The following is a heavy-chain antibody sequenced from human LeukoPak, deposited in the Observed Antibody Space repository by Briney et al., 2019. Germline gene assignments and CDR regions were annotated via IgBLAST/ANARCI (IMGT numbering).Heavy chain of an antibody. J-gene: IGHJ2*01. CDR2: IYYSGNT. CDR1: DGSLSSTTYY. D-gene: IGHD2-2*01. Sequence: SESLSLTCTVYDGSLSSTTYYWGWIRQPPGKDLEWIGCIYYSGNTYYNPSLKSRVAISVHPSKNQFSLKLSSVTAADSAVCYCVRSGGYGGTTTCHVEYFVLWGRGTLVTVSS. CDR3: VRSGGYGGTTTCHVEYFVL. V-gene: IGHV4-39*01.